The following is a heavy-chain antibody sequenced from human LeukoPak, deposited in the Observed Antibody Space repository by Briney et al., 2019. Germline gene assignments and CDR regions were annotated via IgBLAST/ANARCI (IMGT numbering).Heavy chain of an antibody. CDR1: GFTFSNYA. V-gene: IGHV3-21*01. CDR3: ARDSGLLPIVTYYFDS. Sequence: PGGSLRLSCAASGFTFSNYAMHWVRQAPGKGLEWVSSISSSSSYIYYADSMRGRFTISRDSAQNSLYLQMNGLKAEDTAVYYCARDSGLLPIVTYYFDSWGQGTLVTVSS. CDR2: ISSSSSYI. D-gene: IGHD3-22*01. J-gene: IGHJ4*02.